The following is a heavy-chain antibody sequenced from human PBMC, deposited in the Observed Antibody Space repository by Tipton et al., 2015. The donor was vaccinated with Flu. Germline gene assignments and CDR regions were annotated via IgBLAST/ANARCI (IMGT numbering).Heavy chain of an antibody. J-gene: IGHJ3*02. V-gene: IGHV1-2*02. D-gene: IGHD1-26*01. Sequence: QVQLVQSGAEVKEPGASVKVSCKASGYTFTGYYMHWVRQAPGQGLEWMGWINPNSGDTNYAQKFQGRVTMTRDTSISTAHMELNRLRSDDTAVYYCARGGGASTAPSDAFNIWGQGTKVTVSS. CDR2: INPNSGDT. CDR1: GYTFTGYY. CDR3: ARGGGASTAPSDAFNI.